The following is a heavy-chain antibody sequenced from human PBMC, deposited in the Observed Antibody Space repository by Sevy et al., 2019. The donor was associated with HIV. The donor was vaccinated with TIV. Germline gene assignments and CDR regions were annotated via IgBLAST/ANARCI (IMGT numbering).Heavy chain of an antibody. J-gene: IGHJ3*01. CDR3: AREAGYSTKNDAFAF. Sequence: GGSLILSCAASGLTFRSHAMHWVRQAPGKGLEWVTVISYDGAVRYYGESVKGRFTVSRDNSKNTLYLQMNSLRPDDTADYYCAREAGYSTKNDAFAFWGQGTMVTVSS. CDR1: GLTFRSHA. V-gene: IGHV3-30-3*01. CDR2: ISYDGAVR. D-gene: IGHD2-8*01.